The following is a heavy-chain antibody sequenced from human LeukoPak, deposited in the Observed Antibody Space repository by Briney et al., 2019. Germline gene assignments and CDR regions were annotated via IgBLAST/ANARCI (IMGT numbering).Heavy chain of an antibody. Sequence: GASVKVSCKASGYTFTGYYMHWVRQAPGQGLEWMGWINPNSGGTNYAQKFQGRVTMTRDTSISTAYMELSRLRSDDTAVYYCARDFGTMIVALGSFDYWGQGTLVTVSS. J-gene: IGHJ4*02. CDR1: GYTFTGYY. CDR3: ARDFGTMIVALGSFDY. CDR2: INPNSGGT. D-gene: IGHD3-22*01. V-gene: IGHV1-2*02.